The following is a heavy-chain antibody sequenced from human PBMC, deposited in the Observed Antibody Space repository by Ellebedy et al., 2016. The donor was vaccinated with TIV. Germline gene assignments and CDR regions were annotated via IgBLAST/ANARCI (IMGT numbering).Heavy chain of an antibody. D-gene: IGHD6-13*01. CDR1: GFTVSSNY. Sequence: GESLKISCAASGFTVSSNYMSWVRQAPGKGLEWVSVIYSGGSTYYADSVKGRFTISRHNSKNTLYLQMNSLRAEDTAVYYCARGPPRLWRAAAQMQSFDYWGQGTLVTVSS. V-gene: IGHV3-53*04. CDR3: ARGPPRLWRAAAQMQSFDY. CDR2: IYSGGST. J-gene: IGHJ4*02.